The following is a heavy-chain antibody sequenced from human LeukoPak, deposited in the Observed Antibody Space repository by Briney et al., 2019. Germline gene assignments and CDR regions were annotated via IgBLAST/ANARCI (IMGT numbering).Heavy chain of an antibody. CDR3: ARHGATTTRYYYYYYMDV. CDR1: GGSISSSSYY. D-gene: IGHD5-12*01. J-gene: IGHJ6*03. V-gene: IGHV4-39*01. CDR2: IYYSGST. Sequence: PSETLSLTCTVSGGSISSSSYYWGWIRQPPGKGLEWIGSIYYSGSTYYNPSLKSRVTISVDTSKNQFSLKLSSVTAADTAVYYCARHGATTTRYYYYYYMDVWGKGTTVTVSS.